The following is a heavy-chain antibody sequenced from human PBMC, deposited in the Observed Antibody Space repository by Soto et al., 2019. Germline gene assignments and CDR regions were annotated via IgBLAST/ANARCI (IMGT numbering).Heavy chain of an antibody. D-gene: IGHD1-26*01. CDR2: SRPDTDDR. CDR1: GFNFSRYW. CDR3: AREDGTFDY. Sequence: GGSLRLSCTVPGFNFSRYWMNWVRQAPGKGLEWVANSRPDTDDRFHADSVRGRFSISRDNAKKSLFLQMNSLRVEDTAVYYCAREDGTFDYWGQGILVTVSS. J-gene: IGHJ4*02. V-gene: IGHV3-7*04.